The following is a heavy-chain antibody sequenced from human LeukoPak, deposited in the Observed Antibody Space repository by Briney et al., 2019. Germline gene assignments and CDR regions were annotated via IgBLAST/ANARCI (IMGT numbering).Heavy chain of an antibody. V-gene: IGHV1-69*04. CDR3: ASIVLRSSWPNWFDP. J-gene: IGHJ5*02. CDR1: GGTFSSYA. D-gene: IGHD6-13*01. CDR2: IIPILGIA. Sequence: GASVKVSCKASGGTFSSYAISWVRQAPGQGLEWMGRIIPILGIANYAQKFQGRVTITADKSTSTAYMELSSLRSEDTAVYYCASIVLRSSWPNWFDPWGQGTLVTVSS.